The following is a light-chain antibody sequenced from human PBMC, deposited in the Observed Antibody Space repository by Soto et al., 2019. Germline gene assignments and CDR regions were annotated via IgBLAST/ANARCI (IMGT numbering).Light chain of an antibody. Sequence: DIVMTQSPDSLAVSLGERATINCKSSQSVLYSPNNKNYLAWYQQKPGQPPRLLVYWASTRESGVPDRFSGSGSGTDFTLTISSLHAEDAAVYYCHQNHTAPQTFGQGTKVEIK. CDR3: HQNHTAPQT. J-gene: IGKJ1*01. V-gene: IGKV4-1*01. CDR1: QSVLYSPNNKNY. CDR2: WAS.